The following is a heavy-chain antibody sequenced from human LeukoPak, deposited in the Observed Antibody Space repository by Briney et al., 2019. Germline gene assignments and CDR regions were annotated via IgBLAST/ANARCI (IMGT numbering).Heavy chain of an antibody. Sequence: AGGSLRLSCAASGFTFSSYAMNWVRQAPGKGLEWVSGISRSADNTCYTDSVKGRFTISRDNSKNTLYLQMSSLRAEDTAVYYCAKDLGNSFGYENVFVYWGQGTLVTVSS. J-gene: IGHJ4*02. CDR2: ISRSADNT. V-gene: IGHV3-23*01. CDR1: GFTFSSYA. D-gene: IGHD5-18*01. CDR3: AKDLGNSFGYENVFVY.